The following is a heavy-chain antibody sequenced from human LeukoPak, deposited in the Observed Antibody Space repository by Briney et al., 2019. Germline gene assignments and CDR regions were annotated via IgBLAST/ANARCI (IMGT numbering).Heavy chain of an antibody. J-gene: IGHJ5*02. V-gene: IGHV3-23*01. Sequence: PGGSLRLSCAASGFTFSSYAMSWVRQAPRKGLEWVSATSGSGGSTFYADSVKGRFTISRDNSKNTLYLQMNSLRAEDTAVYYCAKGYCSSTSCYARFDPWGQGTLVTVSS. CDR1: GFTFSSYA. D-gene: IGHD2-2*01. CDR2: TSGSGGST. CDR3: AKGYCSSTSCYARFDP.